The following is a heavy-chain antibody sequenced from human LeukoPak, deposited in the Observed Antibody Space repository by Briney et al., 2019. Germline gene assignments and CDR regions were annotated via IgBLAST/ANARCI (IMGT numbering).Heavy chain of an antibody. Sequence: SETLSLTCTVSGGSISSSSYYGGWIRQPPGKGLEWIGHIYHSGGTYYNPSLKSRVTMSVDTTKTQFSLRWPSVTAADTAVYYCASFGVVNVNYATVYYYYMDVWGKGTTVTVSS. CDR2: IYHSGGT. V-gene: IGHV4-39*01. CDR1: GGSISSSSYY. D-gene: IGHD3-10*01. CDR3: ASFGVVNVNYATVYYYYMDV. J-gene: IGHJ6*03.